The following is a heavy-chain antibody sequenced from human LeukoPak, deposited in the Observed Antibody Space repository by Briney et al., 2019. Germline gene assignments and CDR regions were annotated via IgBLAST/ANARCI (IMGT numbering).Heavy chain of an antibody. Sequence: PSETLSLTCTVSGGSISSYYWSWIRQPAGKGLEWIGRIYTSGSTNYNPSLKSRVTMSVDTSKNQFSLKLSSVTAADTAVYHCARDGRNYYDSSGYPEPFDYWGQGTLVTVSS. CDR3: ARDGRNYYDSSGYPEPFDY. CDR1: GGSISSYY. J-gene: IGHJ4*02. V-gene: IGHV4-4*07. CDR2: IYTSGST. D-gene: IGHD3-22*01.